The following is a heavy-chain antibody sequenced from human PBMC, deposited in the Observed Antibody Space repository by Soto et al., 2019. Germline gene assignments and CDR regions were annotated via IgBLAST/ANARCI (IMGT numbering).Heavy chain of an antibody. D-gene: IGHD3-10*01. CDR3: ARVRPVGMYGSTGDS. CDR1: GYAISSGFY. CDR2: IYHTGTT. Sequence: PSETLSLTCDVSGYAISSGFYWAWIRQPPGKRLEWIGNIYHTGTTYYNPSLKSRVTMSVDTSKNQFSLRLSSVTAADTAVFYCARVRPVGMYGSTGDSWGKGTLVTVSS. J-gene: IGHJ4*02. V-gene: IGHV4-38-2*01.